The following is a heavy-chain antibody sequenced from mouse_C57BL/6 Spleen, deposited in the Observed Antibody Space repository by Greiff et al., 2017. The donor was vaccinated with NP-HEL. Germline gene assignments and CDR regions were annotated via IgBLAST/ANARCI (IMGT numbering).Heavy chain of an antibody. Sequence: VQLQQSGAELARPGASVKLSCKASGYTFTSYGISWVKQRTGQGLEWIGEIYPRSGNTYYNEKFKGKATLTADKSSSTAYMELRSLPSEDSAVYFCARGRDYDGASYFDYWGQGTTLTVSS. D-gene: IGHD2-4*01. V-gene: IGHV1-81*01. CDR2: IYPRSGNT. J-gene: IGHJ2*01. CDR3: ARGRDYDGASYFDY. CDR1: GYTFTSYG.